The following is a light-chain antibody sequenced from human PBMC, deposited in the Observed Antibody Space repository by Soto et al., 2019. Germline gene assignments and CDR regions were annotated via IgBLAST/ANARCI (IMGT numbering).Light chain of an antibody. Sequence: QMTQSPSSLSASVGDRVTITCRASQGIRNDLTWYQQKPGKAPKLLIYAASSLQSGVPSRFSGSGSGTDFTLTIRSLQPEDFATYYCQQSYRAVTFGQGTRLEIK. CDR3: QQSYRAVT. V-gene: IGKV1-39*01. CDR1: QGIRND. CDR2: AAS. J-gene: IGKJ5*01.